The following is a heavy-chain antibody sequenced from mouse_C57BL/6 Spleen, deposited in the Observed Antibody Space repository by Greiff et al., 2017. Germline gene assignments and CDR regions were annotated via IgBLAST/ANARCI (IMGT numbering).Heavy chain of an antibody. CDR1: GYTFTSYG. D-gene: IGHD2-4*01. Sequence: QVQLQQSGAELARPGASVKLSCKASGYTFTSYGISWVKQRTGQGLEWIGEIYPRSGNTYYNEKFKGKATLTADKSSSTAYMELRSLTSEDSAVYYCAREEKIDYANGIDYWGQGTSVTVSS. CDR2: IYPRSGNT. J-gene: IGHJ4*01. V-gene: IGHV1-81*01. CDR3: AREEKIDYANGIDY.